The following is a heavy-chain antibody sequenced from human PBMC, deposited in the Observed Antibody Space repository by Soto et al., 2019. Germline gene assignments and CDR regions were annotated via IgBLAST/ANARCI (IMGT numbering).Heavy chain of an antibody. CDR2: IDWDDDK. V-gene: IGHV2-70*01. D-gene: IGHD6-19*01. CDR3: ARITREGWQWLALDY. J-gene: IGHJ4*02. Sequence: SGPTLVNPTQTLTLTCTFSGFSLGTSGMCVSWIRQPPGKALEWLALIDWDDDKYYSTSLKTRLTISKDTSKNQVVLTMTNMDPVDTATYYCARITREGWQWLALDYWGQGTLVTVSS. CDR1: GFSLGTSGMC.